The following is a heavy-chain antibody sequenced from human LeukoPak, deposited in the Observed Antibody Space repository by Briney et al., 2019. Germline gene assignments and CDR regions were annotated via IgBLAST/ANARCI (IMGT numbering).Heavy chain of an antibody. J-gene: IGHJ4*02. Sequence: SGPTLANPTQTLRLTYTFSGFSLTTSGVGVGWIRQPPGKALEWHALIYWDDDKRYSPSMTNRPPITKDTTQNEEVLTVSYVDPVDTATYYCAHSKRHFSSPSLDYWGQGTLVTVSS. CDR3: AHSKRHFSSPSLDY. CDR1: GFSLTTSGVG. D-gene: IGHD2-2*01. CDR2: IYWDDDK. V-gene: IGHV2-5*02.